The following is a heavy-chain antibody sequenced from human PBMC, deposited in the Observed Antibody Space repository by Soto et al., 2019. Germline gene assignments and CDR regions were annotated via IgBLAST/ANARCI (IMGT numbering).Heavy chain of an antibody. CDR3: ASFSTYYYDSSGYSDY. J-gene: IGHJ4*02. CDR1: GGSISSYY. CDR2: IYYSGST. D-gene: IGHD3-22*01. Sequence: PSETLSLTCTVSGGSISSYYWSWIRQPPGKGLEWIGYIYYSGSTNYNPSLTSRVTISVDTSKNQFSLKLNSMTAADTAVYYCASFSTYYYDSSGYSDYWGQGTLVTVSS. V-gene: IGHV4-59*08.